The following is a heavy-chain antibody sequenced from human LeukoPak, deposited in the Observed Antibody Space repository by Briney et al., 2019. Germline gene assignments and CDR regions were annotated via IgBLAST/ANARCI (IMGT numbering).Heavy chain of an antibody. CDR2: IYSGGST. CDR1: GFTVSSNY. J-gene: IGHJ4*02. CDR3: ARVTYYYDSSGYPTPYYFDY. V-gene: IGHV3-66*01. Sequence: GGSLRLSCAASGFTVSSNYMSWVRQAPGKGLEWVSVIYSGGSTYYADSVKGRFTISRDNSKNTLYLQMNSLRAEDTAVYYCARVTYYYDSSGYPTPYYFDYWGQGTLVTVSS. D-gene: IGHD3-22*01.